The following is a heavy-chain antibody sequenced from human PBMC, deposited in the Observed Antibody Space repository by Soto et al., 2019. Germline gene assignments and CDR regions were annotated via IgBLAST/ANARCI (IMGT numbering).Heavy chain of an antibody. J-gene: IGHJ4*02. D-gene: IGHD3-22*01. CDR2: IYYSGST. CDR3: ARDSNYYDSSGYYPFFDY. V-gene: IGHV4-31*03. Sequence: SETLSLTCTVSGGSISSGGYYWSWIRQHPGKGLEWIGYIYYSGSTYYNPSLKSRVTISVDTSKNQFSLKLSSVTAADTAVYYCARDSNYYDSSGYYPFFDYWGQGTLVTVSS. CDR1: GGSISSGGYY.